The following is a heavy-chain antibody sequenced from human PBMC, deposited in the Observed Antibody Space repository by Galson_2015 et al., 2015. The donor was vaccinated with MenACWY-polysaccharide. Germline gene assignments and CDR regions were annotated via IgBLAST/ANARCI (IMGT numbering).Heavy chain of an antibody. D-gene: IGHD2-2*01. CDR3: ARPTLLGYCSSTSCSYYFDY. CDR2: INTNTGNP. J-gene: IGHJ4*02. V-gene: IGHV7-4-1*02. Sequence: SVKVSCKASGYTFTSYAMNWVRQAPGQGLEWMGWINTNTGNPTYAQGFTGRFVFSLDTSVSTAYLQISSLKAEDTAVYYCARPTLLGYCSSTSCSYYFDYWGQGTLVTVSS. CDR1: GYTFTSYA.